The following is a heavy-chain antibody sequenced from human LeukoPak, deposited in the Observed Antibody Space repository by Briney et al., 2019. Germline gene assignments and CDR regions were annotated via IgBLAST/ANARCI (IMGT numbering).Heavy chain of an antibody. D-gene: IGHD2-21*01. CDR3: ATEKGDSPDY. V-gene: IGHV3-23*01. CDR2: ISGSGANT. CDR1: GSTFSNYA. Sequence: LSGGSLRLSCAASGSTFSNYAMSWVRQAPGKGLEWVSGISGSGANTYHADSVKGRFTISRDNSKNTLYVQMNSLRAEDTAVYYCATEKGDSPDYWGQGTLVTVSS. J-gene: IGHJ4*02.